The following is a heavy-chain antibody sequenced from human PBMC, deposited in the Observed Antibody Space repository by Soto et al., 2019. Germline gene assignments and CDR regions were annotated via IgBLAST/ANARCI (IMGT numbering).Heavy chain of an antibody. Sequence: SVKVACKTAGGTFSSYTISWVRQAPGQGLEWMGRIIPILGIANYAQKFQGRVTITADKSTSTAYMELSSLRAEDTAVYYCARDPWAADYWGQGTLVTVSS. V-gene: IGHV1-69*04. CDR1: GGTFSSYT. J-gene: IGHJ4*02. CDR3: ARDPWAADY. D-gene: IGHD3-16*01. CDR2: IIPILGIA.